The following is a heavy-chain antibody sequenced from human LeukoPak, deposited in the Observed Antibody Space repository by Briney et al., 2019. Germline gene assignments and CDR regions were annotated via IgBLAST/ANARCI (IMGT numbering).Heavy chain of an antibody. V-gene: IGHV3-30*18. Sequence: GGSLRLSCAASGFTFSSYGMHWVRQAPGKGLEWVAVISYDGSNKYYADSVKGRFTISRDNSENTLYLQMNSLRAEDTAVYYCAKRFKLGGFDYWGQGTLVTVSS. CDR1: GFTFSSYG. J-gene: IGHJ4*02. D-gene: IGHD2-15*01. CDR2: ISYDGSNK. CDR3: AKRFKLGGFDY.